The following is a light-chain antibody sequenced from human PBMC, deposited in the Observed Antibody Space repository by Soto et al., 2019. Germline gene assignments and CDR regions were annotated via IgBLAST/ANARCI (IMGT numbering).Light chain of an antibody. CDR2: DVS. CDR1: SSDVGGYYS. J-gene: IGLJ1*01. CDR3: GSYRSTSNL. Sequence: QSVLTQPASVSGSPGQSITISCTGTSSDVGGYYSVSWYQQHSGKAPKLMIYDVSNRPSGVSNRFSGSKSGNTASLTISGLQAEDEADYYCGSYRSTSNLFGTGTKSPS. V-gene: IGLV2-14*01.